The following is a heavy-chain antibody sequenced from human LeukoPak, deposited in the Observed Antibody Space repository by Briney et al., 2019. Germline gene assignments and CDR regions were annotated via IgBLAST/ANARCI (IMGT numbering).Heavy chain of an antibody. CDR2: ISSSSSYI. J-gene: IGHJ3*02. V-gene: IGHV3-21*01. CDR1: GFTFSSYS. Sequence: GGSLRLSCAASGFTFSSYSMNWVRQAPGKGLEWVSSISSSSSYIYYADSVKGRFTISRDNAMNTLYLEMNSLRAEDTAVYYCATWGAGDAFDIWGQGTMVTVSS. CDR3: ATWGAGDAFDI. D-gene: IGHD1-26*01.